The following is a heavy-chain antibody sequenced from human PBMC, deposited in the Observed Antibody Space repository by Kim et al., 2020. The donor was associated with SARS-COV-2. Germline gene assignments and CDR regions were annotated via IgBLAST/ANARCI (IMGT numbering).Heavy chain of an antibody. CDR1: GYTFTVNY. Sequence: ASVKVSCKTSGYTFTVNYLHWVRQAPGQGLEWLGRINPNTGETFYAQNFQGRVTLTRDTSINTGYMEVTRLIADDTAVYYCARRGGRIGPSSAGFDYWGQ. V-gene: IGHV1-2*06. CDR3: ARRGGRIGPSSAGFDY. J-gene: IGHJ4*02. CDR2: INPNTGET. D-gene: IGHD1-26*01.